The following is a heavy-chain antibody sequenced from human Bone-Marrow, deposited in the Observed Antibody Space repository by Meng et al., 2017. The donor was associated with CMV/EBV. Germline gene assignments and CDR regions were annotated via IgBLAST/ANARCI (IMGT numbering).Heavy chain of an antibody. Sequence: GESLKISCAASGFTFSSYARSWVRQAPRKGLEWVSAISGSGGSTYYADSVKGRFTIARDNSKNSLYPQMNSLRAEDTALYYCAKSEFLSSSVDYWGQGTLVTVSS. CDR1: GFTFSSYA. D-gene: IGHD6-6*01. CDR2: ISGSGGST. CDR3: AKSEFLSSSVDY. J-gene: IGHJ4*02. V-gene: IGHV3-23*01.